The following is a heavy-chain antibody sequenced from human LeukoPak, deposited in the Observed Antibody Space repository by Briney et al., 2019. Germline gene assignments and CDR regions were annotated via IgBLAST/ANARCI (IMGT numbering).Heavy chain of an antibody. CDR2: ISSSSSYI. V-gene: IGHV3-21*01. CDR3: ARGRRISSGWYKGAFDY. Sequence: GGSLRPSCAASGFTFSSYSMNSVRQAPGKGLEWVSSISSSSSYIYYADSVKGRFTISRDNDKNSLYLQMNSLRAEDTAVYYCARGRRISSGWYKGAFDYWGQGTLVTVSS. D-gene: IGHD6-19*01. CDR1: GFTFSSYS. J-gene: IGHJ4*02.